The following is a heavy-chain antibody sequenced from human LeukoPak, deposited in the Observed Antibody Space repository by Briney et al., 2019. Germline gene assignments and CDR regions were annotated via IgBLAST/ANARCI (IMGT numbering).Heavy chain of an antibody. V-gene: IGHV4-34*01. CDR3: ARVKSLGARAPFDI. CDR1: GGSFSGYY. Sequence: SETLSLTCAVYGGSFSGYYWSWIRQPPGKGLEWIGEINHSGSTNYNPSLKSRVTISVDTSKNQFSLKLSSVTAADTAVYYCARVKSLGARAPFDIWGQGTMVTVSS. J-gene: IGHJ3*02. D-gene: IGHD1-26*01. CDR2: INHSGST.